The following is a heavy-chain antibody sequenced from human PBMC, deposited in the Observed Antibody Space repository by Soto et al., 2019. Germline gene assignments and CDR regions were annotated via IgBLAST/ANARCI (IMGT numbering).Heavy chain of an antibody. V-gene: IGHV1-8*01. Sequence: QVQLVQSGAEVKKPGASVKVSCKAPGYTFTSYDINWVRQATGQGLEWMGWMNPNSGNTGYAQKFQGRVNMTRNTSISTAYMELSSLRSEDTAVYYCARAPMVTTVTTHYYYGMDVWGQGTTVTVSS. CDR1: GYTFTSYD. CDR2: MNPNSGNT. J-gene: IGHJ6*02. D-gene: IGHD4-4*01. CDR3: ARAPMVTTVTTHYYYGMDV.